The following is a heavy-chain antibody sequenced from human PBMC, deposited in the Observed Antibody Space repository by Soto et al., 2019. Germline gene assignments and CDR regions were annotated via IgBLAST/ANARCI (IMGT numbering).Heavy chain of an antibody. CDR2: ISGDGGST. J-gene: IGHJ6*02. CDR3: ARDLGGQQQLYYHYYGMDV. Sequence: HPGGSLRLSCAASGFTFSSSWMYWFRQAPGKGLVWVSGISGDGGSTTHADSVKGRFTISRDNSKNTLYLQMNSLRAEDTAVYYCARDLGGQQQLYYHYYGMDVWGQGTTVTVSS. V-gene: IGHV3-74*01. CDR1: GFTFSSSW. D-gene: IGHD6-13*01.